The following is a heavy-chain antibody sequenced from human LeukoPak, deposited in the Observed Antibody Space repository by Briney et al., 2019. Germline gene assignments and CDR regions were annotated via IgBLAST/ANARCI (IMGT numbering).Heavy chain of an antibody. CDR1: GFTFSGSA. V-gene: IGHV3-73*01. Sequence: GGSLKLSCAASGFTFSGSAMHWVRQASGKGLEWVGRIRSKANSYATAYAASVKGRFTISRDDSKNTAYLQMNSLKTEDTAVYYCTRLFTYSSWYAYMDVWGQGTTVTVSS. CDR2: IRSKANSYAT. J-gene: IGHJ6*02. D-gene: IGHD6-13*01. CDR3: TRLFTYSSWYAYMDV.